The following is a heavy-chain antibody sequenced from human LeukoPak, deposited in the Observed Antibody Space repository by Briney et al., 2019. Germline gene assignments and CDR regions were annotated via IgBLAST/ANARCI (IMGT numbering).Heavy chain of an antibody. Sequence: PGGSLRLSCAASGFTFSNAWMSWVRQAPGKGLEWVAVISAEGIDKYYADSVKGRFTISRDNSKNTLYLQMSSLRPEDTAVYYCAKDKGREGDYWGQGNLVTVSS. J-gene: IGHJ4*02. CDR2: ISAEGIDK. V-gene: IGHV3-30*18. CDR3: AKDKGREGDY. CDR1: GFTFSNAW.